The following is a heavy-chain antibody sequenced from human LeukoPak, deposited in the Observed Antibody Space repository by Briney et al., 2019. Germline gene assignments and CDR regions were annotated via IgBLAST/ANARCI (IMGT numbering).Heavy chain of an antibody. CDR3: ARFETVAAKPFEY. CDR2: ISSESAHI. V-gene: IGHV3-21*01. Sequence: GGSLRLSCAASGFTFSNYAMSWVRQAPGMGLEWVSSISSESAHILYADSVKGRFTISRDNAKNSLYLQMNSLRAEDTAIYYCARFETVAAKPFEYWGQGALVTVSS. D-gene: IGHD6-19*01. CDR1: GFTFSNYA. J-gene: IGHJ4*02.